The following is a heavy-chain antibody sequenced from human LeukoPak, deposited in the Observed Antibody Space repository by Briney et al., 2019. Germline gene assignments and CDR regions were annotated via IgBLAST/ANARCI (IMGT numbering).Heavy chain of an antibody. V-gene: IGHV4-59*12. CDR3: ARRRYFDL. J-gene: IGHJ2*01. CDR1: GDSISRYY. CDR2: IFYTGST. Sequence: PSETLSLTCTVSGDSISRYYWSWTRQPPGKGPEWIGYIFYTGSTNYNPSLKSRVTISKDTSKNQFSLKLSSVTAADTAVYYCARRRYFDLWGRGTLVTVSS.